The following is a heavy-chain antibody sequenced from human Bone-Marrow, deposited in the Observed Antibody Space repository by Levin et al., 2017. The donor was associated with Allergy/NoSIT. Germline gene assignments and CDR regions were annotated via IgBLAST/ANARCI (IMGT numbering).Heavy chain of an antibody. Sequence: SETLSLTCPVSGGSISSSSYYWGWIRQPPGTGLEWIGNIYYSGSTYYNPSLKSRVTISVDTSKNQFSLKLSSVTAADTAVYFCARTTMTPPYATFDIWGQGTMVTVSS. V-gene: IGHV4-39*07. D-gene: IGHD4-17*01. CDR2: IYYSGST. CDR3: ARTTMTPPYATFDI. CDR1: GGSISSSSYY. J-gene: IGHJ3*02.